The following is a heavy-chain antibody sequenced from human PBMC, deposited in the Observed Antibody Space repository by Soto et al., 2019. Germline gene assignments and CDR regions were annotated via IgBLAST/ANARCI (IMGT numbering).Heavy chain of an antibody. V-gene: IGHV4-59*01. Sequence: PSETLSLTCTVSGGSISSYYWSWIRQPPGKGLEWIGYIYHTGSTNYNPSLKSRVTISVDTSKNQFSLKLSSVTAADTAVYYCTRDAGMFDPWGQGTLVTVSS. CDR3: TRDAGMFDP. CDR2: IYHTGST. D-gene: IGHD6-13*01. J-gene: IGHJ5*02. CDR1: GGSISSYY.